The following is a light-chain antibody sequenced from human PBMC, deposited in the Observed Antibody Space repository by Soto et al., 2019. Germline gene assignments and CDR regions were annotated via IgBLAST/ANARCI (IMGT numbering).Light chain of an antibody. CDR2: EVS. V-gene: IGLV2-14*01. Sequence: QSALTQPASVSGSPGQSITISCTGSISDIGIFNYVSWYQQHPGKAPKIVIYEVSNRPSGVSNRFSGSKSGNTASLTISGLQAEDEADYYCSSYTYSGTPGYVFGSGTKLTVL. CDR3: SSYTYSGTPGYV. CDR1: ISDIGIFNY. J-gene: IGLJ1*01.